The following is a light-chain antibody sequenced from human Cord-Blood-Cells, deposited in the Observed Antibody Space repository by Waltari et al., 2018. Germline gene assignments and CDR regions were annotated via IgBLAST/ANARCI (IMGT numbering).Light chain of an antibody. Sequence: EIVMTQSPATLSVSLGERATLSCRASQSVSSNLAWYQQKPGQAPRLLIYGASTRATGIPARFSGSGSGTEFTLTISSLQSEDFAVYYCQQYNNWLITFGGGTKVEIK. CDR3: QQYNNWLIT. CDR2: GAS. CDR1: QSVSSN. J-gene: IGKJ4*01. V-gene: IGKV3-15*01.